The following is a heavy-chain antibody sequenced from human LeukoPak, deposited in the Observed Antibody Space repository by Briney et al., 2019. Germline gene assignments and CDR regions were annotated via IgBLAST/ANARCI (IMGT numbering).Heavy chain of an antibody. V-gene: IGHV1-69*01. CDR2: IIPIFGTA. CDR3: AGSYYDFWSGQLANYYYYGMDV. Sequence: SVKVSCKASGGTFSSYAISWVRQAPGQGLEWMGGIIPIFGTANYAQKFQGRVTITADESTSTAYMELSSLRSEDTAVYYCAGSYYDFWSGQLANYYYYGMDVWGQGTTVTVSS. D-gene: IGHD3-3*01. J-gene: IGHJ6*02. CDR1: GGTFSSYA.